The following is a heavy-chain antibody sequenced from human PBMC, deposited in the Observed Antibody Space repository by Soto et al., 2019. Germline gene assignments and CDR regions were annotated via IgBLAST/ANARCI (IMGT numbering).Heavy chain of an antibody. D-gene: IGHD5-12*01. V-gene: IGHV4-31*03. CDR1: GGSISSGGYY. CDR3: ARQRGYSGYDSGRFDY. Sequence: QVQLQESGPGLVKPSQTLSLTCTVSGGSISSGGYYWSWIRQHPGKGLEWIGYIYYSGSTYYNPSLKSRVTISVDTSKNQFSLKLSSVTATDTAVYYCARQRGYSGYDSGRFDYWGQGTLVTVSS. J-gene: IGHJ4*02. CDR2: IYYSGST.